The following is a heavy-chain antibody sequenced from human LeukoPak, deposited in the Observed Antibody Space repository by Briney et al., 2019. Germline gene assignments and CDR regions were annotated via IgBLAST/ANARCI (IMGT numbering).Heavy chain of an antibody. V-gene: IGHV3-21*01. CDR2: ISSSSSYI. D-gene: IGHD6-19*01. CDR3: AREDGAAVAGSWYFDL. CDR1: GFIFSSYS. J-gene: IGHJ2*01. Sequence: KPGGSLRLSCAASGFIFSSYSMNWVRQAPGKGPEWVSSISSSSSYIYYADSVKGRFTISRDNAKNSLYLQMNSLRAEDTAVYYCAREDGAAVAGSWYFDLWGRGTLVTVSS.